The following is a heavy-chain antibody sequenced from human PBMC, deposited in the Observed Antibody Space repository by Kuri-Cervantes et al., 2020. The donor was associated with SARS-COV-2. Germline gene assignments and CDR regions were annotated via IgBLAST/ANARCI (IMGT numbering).Heavy chain of an antibody. D-gene: IGHD4-23*01. V-gene: IGHV3-30*03. CDR1: GFTFSSYG. Sequence: GGSLRLSCAASGFTFSSYGMHWVRQAPGKGLEWVAVISYDGSNKDYADSVKGRFTISRDNSKNTLYLQMNSLRAEDTAVYYCARDLFGGGGYYYGMDVWGQGTTVTVSS. CDR2: ISYDGSNK. J-gene: IGHJ6*02. CDR3: ARDLFGGGGYYYGMDV.